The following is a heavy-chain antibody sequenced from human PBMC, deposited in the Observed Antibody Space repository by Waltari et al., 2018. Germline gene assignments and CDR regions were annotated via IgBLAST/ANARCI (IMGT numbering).Heavy chain of an antibody. CDR2: ISYSGST. Sequence: QVQLQESGPGLVKPSETLSLTCTVSGGSISSYYWSWIRQPPGKGLEWIGYISYSGSTNDNPSLKSRVTISVDTSKNQVSLKLISVTAADTAVYYCARVRPGVRYFDWLADKYYFDYWGQGTLVTVSS. J-gene: IGHJ4*02. V-gene: IGHV4-59*01. CDR1: GGSISSYY. CDR3: ARVRPGVRYFDWLADKYYFDY. D-gene: IGHD3-9*01.